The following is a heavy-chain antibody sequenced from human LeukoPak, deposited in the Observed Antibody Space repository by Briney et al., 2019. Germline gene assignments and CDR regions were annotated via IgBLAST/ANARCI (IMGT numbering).Heavy chain of an antibody. J-gene: IGHJ4*02. CDR3: AKGRYSLYD. V-gene: IGHV3-23*01. Sequence: GGSLRLSCAASGFAFSSFVINWVRQAPGKGLEWVLSISAGGGATSYADSVKGRFTISRGNSKNTLYLQMNSLRAEDTAVYYCAKGRYSLYDWGQGTLVTVSS. CDR1: GFAFSSFV. CDR2: ISAGGGAT. D-gene: IGHD3-9*01.